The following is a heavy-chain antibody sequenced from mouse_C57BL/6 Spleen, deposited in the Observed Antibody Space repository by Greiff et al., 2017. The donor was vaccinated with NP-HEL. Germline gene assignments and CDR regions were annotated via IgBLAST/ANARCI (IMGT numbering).Heavy chain of an antibody. J-gene: IGHJ1*03. CDR3: ASRYYGSTYWYFDV. Sequence: EVQLVESGGGLVKPGGSLKLSCAASGFTFSDYGMHWVRQAPEKGLEWVAYISSGSSTIYYADTVKGRFTISRDNAKNTLFLQMTSLRSEDTAMYYCASRYYGSTYWYFDVWGTGTTVTVSS. CDR2: ISSGSSTI. CDR1: GFTFSDYG. V-gene: IGHV5-17*01. D-gene: IGHD1-1*01.